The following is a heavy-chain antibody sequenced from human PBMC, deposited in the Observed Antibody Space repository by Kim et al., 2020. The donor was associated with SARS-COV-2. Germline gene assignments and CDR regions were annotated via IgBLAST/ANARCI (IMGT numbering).Heavy chain of an antibody. CDR1: GFTFSSYG. CDR3: AKDHRGNYYYGMDV. J-gene: IGHJ6*02. Sequence: GGSLRLSCAASGFTFSSYGMHWVRQAPGKELEWVAVISYDGSNKYYADSVKGRFTISRDNSKNTLYLQMNSLRAEDTAVYYCAKDHRGNYYYGMDVWGQG. V-gene: IGHV3-30*18. D-gene: IGHD2-15*01. CDR2: ISYDGSNK.